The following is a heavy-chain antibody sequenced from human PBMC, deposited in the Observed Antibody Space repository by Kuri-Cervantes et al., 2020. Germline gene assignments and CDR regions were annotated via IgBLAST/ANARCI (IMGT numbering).Heavy chain of an antibody. D-gene: IGHD5-12*01. CDR3: ARRGIVATIKDAFDI. J-gene: IGHJ3*02. V-gene: IGHV5-51*01. CDR1: GYSFTSYW. CDR2: IYPGDSDT. Sequence: KVSCKGSGYSFTSYWIGWVRQMPGKGLEWMGIIYPGDSDTRYSPSFQGQATISADKSISTAYLQWSSLKASDTAMYYCARRGIVATIKDAFDIWGQGTMVTVSS.